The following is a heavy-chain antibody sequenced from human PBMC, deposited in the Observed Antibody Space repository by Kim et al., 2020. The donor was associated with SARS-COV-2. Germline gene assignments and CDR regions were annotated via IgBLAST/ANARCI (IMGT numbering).Heavy chain of an antibody. CDR2: ISYDGSNK. J-gene: IGHJ6*02. CDR3: ARASRGGYYYGMDV. V-gene: IGHV3-30-3*01. Sequence: GGSLRLSCAASGFTFSSYAMHWLRQAPGKGLEWVAVISYDGSNKYYADSVKGRFTISRDNSKNTLYLQMNSLRAEDTAVYYCARASRGGYYYGMDVWGQG. CDR1: GFTFSSYA. D-gene: IGHD3-10*01.